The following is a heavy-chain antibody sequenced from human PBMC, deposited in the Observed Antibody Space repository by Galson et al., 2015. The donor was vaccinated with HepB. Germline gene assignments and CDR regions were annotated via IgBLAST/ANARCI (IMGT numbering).Heavy chain of an antibody. J-gene: IGHJ4*02. CDR1: GFTFSTYG. CDR2: ISYDGNIE. V-gene: IGHV3-30*18. Sequence: SLRLSCAASGFTFSTYGMHWVRQAPGKGLEWVAVISYDGNIEYYVDSVKGRFTISRDNSKNTLYLQMNSLRTEDTAVYYCAKADYDFWSGSLYWGQGTLVTVSS. D-gene: IGHD3-3*01. CDR3: AKADYDFWSGSLY.